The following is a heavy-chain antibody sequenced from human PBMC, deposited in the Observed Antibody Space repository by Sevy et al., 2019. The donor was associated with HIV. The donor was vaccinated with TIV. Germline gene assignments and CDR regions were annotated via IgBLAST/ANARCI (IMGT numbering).Heavy chain of an antibody. D-gene: IGHD1-26*01. V-gene: IGHV1-18*01. CDR3: ARAPSGSQGPGQYFHH. CDR2: ISTYNGDT. CDR1: GYTFTSYG. Sequence: ASVKVSCKTFGYTFTSYGISWVRQAPGQGLEWMGWISTYNGDTNSAQKLQGRVTMTTDTSTSTAYMELRSLRSDDTVVYYCARAPSGSQGPGQYFHHWGQGTLVTVSS. J-gene: IGHJ1*01.